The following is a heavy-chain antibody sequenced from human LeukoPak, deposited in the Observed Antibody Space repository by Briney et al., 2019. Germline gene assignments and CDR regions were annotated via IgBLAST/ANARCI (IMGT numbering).Heavy chain of an antibody. D-gene: IGHD2-15*01. Sequence: GGSLRLSCAASGFTLSSYAMSWVRQASGKGLEWVGRIRGKANSYATAYAASVKGRFTISRDDSKNTAYLQMNSLKTEDTAVYYCTRLDCSGGSCYDLGYGMDVWGKGTTVTVSS. CDR1: GFTLSSYA. CDR2: IRGKANSYAT. V-gene: IGHV3-73*01. CDR3: TRLDCSGGSCYDLGYGMDV. J-gene: IGHJ6*04.